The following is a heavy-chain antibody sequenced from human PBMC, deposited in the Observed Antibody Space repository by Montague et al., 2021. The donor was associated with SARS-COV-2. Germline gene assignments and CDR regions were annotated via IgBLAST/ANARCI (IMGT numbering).Heavy chain of an antibody. D-gene: IGHD6-19*01. V-gene: IGHV6-1*01. J-gene: IGHJ4*02. CDR2: TYYRSEWHT. CDR1: GDSVARTAAA. Sequence: CAISGDSVARTAAAWEWNRQSPSRGLEWLGRTYYRSEWHTDYAVSVEGRLAIDADTSKNQFSLQLHSVTPEDSAVYYCASGWTLFDWGQGTLVTVSS. CDR3: ASGWTLFD.